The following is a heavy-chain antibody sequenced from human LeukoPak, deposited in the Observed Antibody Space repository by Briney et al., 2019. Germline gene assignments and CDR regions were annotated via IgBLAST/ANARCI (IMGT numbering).Heavy chain of an antibody. J-gene: IGHJ4*02. Sequence: GGSLRLSCAASGFTFSSYSMNWVRQAPGKGLEWVSYISSSSSTIYYADSVKGRFTISRDNAKNSLYLQMNSLRAEGTAVYYCARAYYYDSSGYYYLDYWGQGGLVTVSS. CDR3: ARAYYYDSSGYYYLDY. D-gene: IGHD3-22*01. CDR2: ISSSSSTI. CDR1: GFTFSSYS. V-gene: IGHV3-48*04.